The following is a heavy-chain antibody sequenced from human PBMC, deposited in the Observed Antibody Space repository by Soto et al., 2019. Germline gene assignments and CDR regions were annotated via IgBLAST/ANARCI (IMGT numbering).Heavy chain of an antibody. D-gene: IGHD3-16*01. CDR1: GFTFSNYG. CDR3: AKTAGYDYVWGSSGLDP. CDR2: ISYDGSDK. V-gene: IGHV3-30*18. Sequence: LRLSCAASGFTFSNYGMHWVRQAPGRGLEWVAVISYDGSDKYYADSVKGRFTISRDDSKNTLYLQMNSLRAEDTAVYYCAKTAGYDYVWGSSGLDPWGQGALVTVSS. J-gene: IGHJ5*02.